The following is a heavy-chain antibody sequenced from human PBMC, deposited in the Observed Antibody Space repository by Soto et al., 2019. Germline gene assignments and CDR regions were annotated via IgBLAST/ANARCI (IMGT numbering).Heavy chain of an antibody. Sequence: GGSLSLSCSASGFPFRSYSMNWVRPAPGKGLEWVSSISSSSSYIYYADSVKGRFTISRDNAKNSLYLQMNSLRAEDTAVYYCARVFSGSGMNYGMDGWGQGTTVTFS. CDR3: ARVFSGSGMNYGMDG. CDR2: ISSSSSYI. D-gene: IGHD6-6*01. V-gene: IGHV3-21*01. CDR1: GFPFRSYS. J-gene: IGHJ6*02.